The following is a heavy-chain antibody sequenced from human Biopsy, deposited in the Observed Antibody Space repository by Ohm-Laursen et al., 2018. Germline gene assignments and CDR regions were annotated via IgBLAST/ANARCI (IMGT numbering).Heavy chain of an antibody. V-gene: IGHV4-59*08. CDR3: GRREVVITHDAFDT. Sequence: GTLSLTCSVSGGSISSYYWTWIRQPPRKGLEWIGDVYYSGSTNRNPSLKSRVTILVDTSKNQFSLKLNSVTAADTAVYYCGRREVVITHDAFDTWGQGTMVTVSS. CDR2: VYYSGST. D-gene: IGHD3-22*01. J-gene: IGHJ3*02. CDR1: GGSISSYY.